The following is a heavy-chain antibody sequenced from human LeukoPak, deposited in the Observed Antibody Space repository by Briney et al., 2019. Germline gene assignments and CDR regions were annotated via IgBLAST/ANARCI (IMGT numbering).Heavy chain of an antibody. CDR1: GGSISGYY. CDR3: ARHRGCTGGTCYRHFDP. CDR2: VYSSGGT. J-gene: IGHJ5*02. Sequence: SETLSLSCTVSGGSISGYYWSWIRQSPGKGLEWIGYVYSSGGTNYNPSLKSRVSISVDMSKNQLSLELNSVTTADTAMYYCARHRGCTGGTCYRHFDPWGQGTLVTVSS. D-gene: IGHD2-15*01. V-gene: IGHV4-59*08.